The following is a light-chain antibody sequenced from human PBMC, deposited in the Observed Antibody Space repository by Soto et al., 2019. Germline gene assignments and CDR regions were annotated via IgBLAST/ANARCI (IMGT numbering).Light chain of an antibody. Sequence: EIVLTQSPGTLSLSPGERATLSCRASQSVSSSYLAWHQQKPGQAPRLLIYGASSRATGIPDRFSGSGSGTDFTLTISRLEPEDFAVYYCQQYGSFRTFGQGTKVEIK. CDR2: GAS. J-gene: IGKJ1*01. CDR3: QQYGSFRT. V-gene: IGKV3-20*01. CDR1: QSVSSSY.